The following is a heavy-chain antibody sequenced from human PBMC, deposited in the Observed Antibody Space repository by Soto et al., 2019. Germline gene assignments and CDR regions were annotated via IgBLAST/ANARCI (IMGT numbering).Heavy chain of an antibody. CDR3: ARDEYPYYYDSIVGDY. CDR1: GYTFTSYG. CDR2: ISAYNGNT. Sequence: QVQLVQSGAEVKKPGASVKVSCKASGYTFTSYGISWVRQAPGQGLEWMGWISAYNGNTNYAQKLQGRVTMTTDTDTSTAYMELRSLRSDDTAVYYCARDEYPYYYDSIVGDYWGQGTLVTVSA. J-gene: IGHJ4*02. D-gene: IGHD3-22*01. V-gene: IGHV1-18*01.